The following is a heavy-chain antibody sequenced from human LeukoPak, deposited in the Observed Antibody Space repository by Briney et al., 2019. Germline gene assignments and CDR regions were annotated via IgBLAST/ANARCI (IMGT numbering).Heavy chain of an antibody. J-gene: IGHJ4*02. Sequence: PGGSLRLSCAASGFSFSNNWMHWVRQVPGKGLVWVSRINSDGSIINYADSVKGRFSISRDNAKNSLFLHMNNLRPEDTATYYCTNWVFTAGGTRPDFWGRGTLVTVSS. CDR3: TNWVFTAGGTRPDF. CDR2: INSDGSII. CDR1: GFSFSNNW. D-gene: IGHD7-27*01. V-gene: IGHV3-74*01.